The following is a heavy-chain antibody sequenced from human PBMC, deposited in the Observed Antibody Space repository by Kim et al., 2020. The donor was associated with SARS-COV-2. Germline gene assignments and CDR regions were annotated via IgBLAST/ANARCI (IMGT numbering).Heavy chain of an antibody. CDR2: IWYDGSNK. Sequence: GGSLRLSCAASGFTFSSYGMHWVRQAPGKGLEWVAVIWYDGSNKYYADSVKGRFTISRDNSKNTLYLQMNSLRAEDTAVYYCAKSIWFGALRVAFDIWGHGTTLTASS. D-gene: IGHD3-10*01. J-gene: IGHJ3*02. V-gene: IGHV3-33*06. CDR1: GFTFSSYG. CDR3: AKSIWFGALRVAFDI.